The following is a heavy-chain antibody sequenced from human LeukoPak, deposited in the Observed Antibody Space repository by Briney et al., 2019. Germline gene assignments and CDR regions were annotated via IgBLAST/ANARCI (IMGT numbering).Heavy chain of an antibody. CDR1: GGSISSYY. D-gene: IGHD3-22*01. CDR2: IYYSGST. CDR3: ARGGYYYDSSGYGKVLEY. V-gene: IGHV4-59*08. J-gene: IGHJ4*02. Sequence: SETLSLTCTVSGGSISSYYWSWIRQPPGKGLEGIGYIYYSGSTNYNPSLKSRVTISVDTSKNQFSLKLSSVTAADTAVYYCARGGYYYDSSGYGKVLEYWGQGTLVTVSS.